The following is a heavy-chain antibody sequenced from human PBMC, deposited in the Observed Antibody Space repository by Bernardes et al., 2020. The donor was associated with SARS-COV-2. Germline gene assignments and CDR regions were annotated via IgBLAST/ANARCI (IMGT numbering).Heavy chain of an antibody. V-gene: IGHV4-34*01. CDR1: GGSFSGYH. CDR3: ARGPGWGYFDY. J-gene: IGHJ4*02. CDR2: INHSGST. Sequence: SETLSLTCAVYGGSFSGYHWTWIRQPPGKGLEWIGEINHSGSTNYNPSLKSRVTISVDTSKNQFSLKLTSVTAADTAMYYCARGPGWGYFDYWGQGTLVTVSS. D-gene: IGHD3-16*01.